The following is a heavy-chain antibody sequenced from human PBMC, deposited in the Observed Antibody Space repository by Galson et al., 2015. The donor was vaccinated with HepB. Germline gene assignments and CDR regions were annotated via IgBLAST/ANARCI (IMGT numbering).Heavy chain of an antibody. J-gene: IGHJ4*02. Sequence: SLRLSCAAPGFTFSHSWMHWVRQSPGKGLVWVSRINPDGSSTSYADSVKGRFTISRDNARNTLHLQLNSPTDEDTALYFCVSTNWGAPYYWGQGTLVTVSS. D-gene: IGHD7-27*01. CDR3: VSTNWGAPYY. CDR1: GFTFSHSW. CDR2: INPDGSST. V-gene: IGHV3-74*01.